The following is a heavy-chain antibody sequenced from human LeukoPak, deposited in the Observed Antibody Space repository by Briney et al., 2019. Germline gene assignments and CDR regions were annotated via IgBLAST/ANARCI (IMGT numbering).Heavy chain of an antibody. D-gene: IGHD3-10*01. Sequence: ASVKVSRKASGYTFTGYYMHWVRQAPGQGLEWMGWINPNSGGTNYAQKFQGWVTMTRDTSISTAYMELSRLRSDDTAVYYCARVGYYGSRYFDYWGQGTLVTVSS. CDR1: GYTFTGYY. CDR2: INPNSGGT. J-gene: IGHJ4*02. V-gene: IGHV1-2*04. CDR3: ARVGYYGSRYFDY.